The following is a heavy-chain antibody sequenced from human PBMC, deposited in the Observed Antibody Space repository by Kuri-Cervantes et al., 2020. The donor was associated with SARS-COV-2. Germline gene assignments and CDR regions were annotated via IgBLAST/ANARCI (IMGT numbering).Heavy chain of an antibody. CDR3: AKDWKVVSRDNSPWYYLDY. Sequence: ASVKVSCKASGDTFSSLSMHWVRQAPGQSLEWMGWINAGTGKTKYSQKFQGRVTMTTDTSTSTAYMELSSLRPDDTAVYYCAKDWKVVSRDNSPWYYLDYWGQGTLVTVSS. CDR2: INAGTGKT. V-gene: IGHV1-3*01. J-gene: IGHJ4*02. D-gene: IGHD6-13*01. CDR1: GDTFSSLS.